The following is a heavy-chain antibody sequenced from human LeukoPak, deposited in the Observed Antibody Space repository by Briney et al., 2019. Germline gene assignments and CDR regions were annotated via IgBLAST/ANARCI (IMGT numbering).Heavy chain of an antibody. CDR2: ISGSRSTI. J-gene: IGHJ6*03. CDR1: GFTFSSNS. D-gene: IGHD5-12*01. CDR3: ARDSSGYDVRYYYYYMDL. V-gene: IGHV3-48*01. Sequence: PGGSLRLSCEASGFTFSSNSMNWVRQAPGKGLEWVSYISGSRSTIYYADSVKGRFTISRDNAKHSLYLQMNSLRAEDTAVYYCARDSSGYDVRYYYYYMDLWGKGTTVTVSS.